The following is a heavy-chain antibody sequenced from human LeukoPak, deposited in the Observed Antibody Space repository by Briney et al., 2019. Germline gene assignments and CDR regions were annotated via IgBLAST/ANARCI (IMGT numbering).Heavy chain of an antibody. CDR2: ITTSSSYI. CDR1: GFTFTTYW. CDR3: ARDLGGYSYGSHFDY. D-gene: IGHD5-18*01. J-gene: IGHJ4*02. Sequence: GESLRLSCAASGFTFTTYWMNWVRQAPGKGLEWVSSITTSSSYIYYADSVKGRFTISRDNAKNSLYLQMNSLRAEDTAVYYCARDLGGYSYGSHFDYWGQGTLVTVSS. V-gene: IGHV3-21*01.